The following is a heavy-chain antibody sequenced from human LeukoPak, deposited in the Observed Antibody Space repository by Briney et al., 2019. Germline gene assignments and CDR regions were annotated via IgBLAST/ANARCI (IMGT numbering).Heavy chain of an antibody. CDR1: GYTFTSYG. V-gene: IGHV1-18*01. CDR2: ISGYNGNT. Sequence: ASVKVSCKASGYTFTSYGISWVRQAPGQGLEWMGWISGYNGNTKYAQKLQGRVTMTTDTSTSTAYMELRSLRSDDTAVYYCARSFQYYSASGGGSWFDPWGQGTLVTVSS. J-gene: IGHJ5*02. CDR3: ARSFQYYSASGGGSWFDP. D-gene: IGHD3-10*01.